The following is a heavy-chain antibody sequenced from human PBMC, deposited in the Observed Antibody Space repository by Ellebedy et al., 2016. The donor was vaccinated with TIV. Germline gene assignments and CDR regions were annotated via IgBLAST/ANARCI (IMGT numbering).Heavy chain of an antibody. CDR2: IWWDGSKK. D-gene: IGHD2-15*01. J-gene: IGHJ4*02. Sequence: PGGSLRLSCAASGFSFSNYGMHWVRQAPGKGLEWVAVIWWDGSKKYYGESVKGRFSISRDNSKSTLYLQMNSLRAEDTAVYFCSRGWSTPDSWGQGTLVIVSS. V-gene: IGHV3-33*08. CDR3: SRGWSTPDS. CDR1: GFSFSNYG.